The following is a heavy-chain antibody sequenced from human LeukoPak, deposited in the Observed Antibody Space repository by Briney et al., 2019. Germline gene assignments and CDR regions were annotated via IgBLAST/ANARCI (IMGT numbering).Heavy chain of an antibody. Sequence: PGRSLRLSCAASGFIVSSNYMSWVHRAPGKGLEWVSVIYSGGSTYYGDSVKGRFTISRDNSKNTLYLQMSSLRVEDTAVYYCARVKRDGYNPTWVDYWGQGTLVTVSS. CDR3: ARVKRDGYNPTWVDY. V-gene: IGHV3-53*01. CDR1: GFIVSSNY. D-gene: IGHD5-24*01. J-gene: IGHJ4*02. CDR2: IYSGGST.